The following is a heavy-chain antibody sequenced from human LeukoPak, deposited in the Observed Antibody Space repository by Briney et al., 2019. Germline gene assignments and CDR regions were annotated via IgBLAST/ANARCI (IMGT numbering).Heavy chain of an antibody. CDR2: ISPNSGDT. CDR1: GYTFTGYY. CDR3: ARPRHGSGSYNFRY. D-gene: IGHD3-10*01. J-gene: IGHJ4*02. Sequence: ASVKVSCKASGYTFTGYYMHWVRQAPGQGLEWMGWISPNSGDTNYAQKFQGRVTMTRDTSISTAYMELSSLRSDDTAVFYCARPRHGSGSYNFRYWGQGTLVTVSS. V-gene: IGHV1-2*02.